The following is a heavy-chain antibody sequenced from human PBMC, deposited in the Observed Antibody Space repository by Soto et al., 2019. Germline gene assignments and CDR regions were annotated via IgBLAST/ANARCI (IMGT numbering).Heavy chain of an antibody. J-gene: IGHJ5*02. CDR3: ARDFYGSRAAGWFDP. CDR2: VYHDGRT. CDR1: GYSISSGYQ. D-gene: IGHD3-10*01. V-gene: IGHV4-38-2*02. Sequence: ETLSLTCGVSGYSISSGYQWGWIRRPPGKGPEWIGSVYHDGRTRYNPPLESRVTISVDTSKNQFSLNLNSVTVADTAMYYSARDFYGSRAAGWFDPWGQGTLVTVSS.